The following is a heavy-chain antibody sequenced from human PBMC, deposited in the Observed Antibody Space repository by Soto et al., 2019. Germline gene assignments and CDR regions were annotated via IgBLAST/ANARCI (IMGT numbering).Heavy chain of an antibody. D-gene: IGHD3-16*01. J-gene: IGHJ4*02. CDR2: IWYGGSNK. CDR1: GFTFSSYG. V-gene: IGHV3-33*01. CDR3: ARDGGDYLPPGY. Sequence: GGSLRLSCAASGFTFSSYGMHWVRQAPGKGLEWVAVIWYGGSNKYYADSVKGRFTISRDNSKNTLYLQMNSLRAEDTAVYYCARDGGDYLPPGYWGQGTLVTVSS.